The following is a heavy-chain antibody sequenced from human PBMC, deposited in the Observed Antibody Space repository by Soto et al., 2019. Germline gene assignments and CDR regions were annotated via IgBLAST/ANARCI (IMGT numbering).Heavy chain of an antibody. J-gene: IGHJ5*02. V-gene: IGHV4-4*07. Sequence: PSETLSLTCTVSGGSMTSYYWTWIRQPAGKGLEWIGRVYSSGGTHYNPSLKSRVTISLDTSKNQFSLRLLSVTDTDTAVYFCARGKRFSDWFDPWGQGTLGTVSA. CDR1: GGSMTSYY. D-gene: IGHD3-3*01. CDR2: VYSSGGT. CDR3: ARGKRFSDWFDP.